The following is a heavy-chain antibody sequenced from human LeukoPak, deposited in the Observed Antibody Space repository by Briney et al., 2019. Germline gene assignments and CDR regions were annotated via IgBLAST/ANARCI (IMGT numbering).Heavy chain of an antibody. V-gene: IGHV4-4*07. CDR2: NNTSGST. CDR1: GASIGSYY. Sequence: KSSETLSLTCTVSGASIGSYYWSWIRQSAGKGLEWIGRNNTSGSTNYNPSLKSRVTMSLDTSKNQFSLKLRSVTAADTAVYYCARAEKQLALDAFDIWGQGTMVTVSS. CDR3: ARAEKQLALDAFDI. D-gene: IGHD1-1*01. J-gene: IGHJ3*02.